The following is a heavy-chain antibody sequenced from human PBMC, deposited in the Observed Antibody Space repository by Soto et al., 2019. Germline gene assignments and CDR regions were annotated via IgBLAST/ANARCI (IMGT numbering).Heavy chain of an antibody. CDR3: ATEGVPAAIDAFDI. CDR2: IKQDGSEK. D-gene: IGHD2-2*01. CDR1: GFTFSNYW. Sequence: DVQLVESGGGLVQPGGSLRLSCAASGFTFSNYWMRWVRQAPGKGLEWVANIKQDGSEKYYVESVKGRFTVSRDNAKNSLYLQVNSLRAEDTAVYYCATEGVPAAIDAFDIWGQGTMVTVSS. V-gene: IGHV3-7*04. J-gene: IGHJ3*02.